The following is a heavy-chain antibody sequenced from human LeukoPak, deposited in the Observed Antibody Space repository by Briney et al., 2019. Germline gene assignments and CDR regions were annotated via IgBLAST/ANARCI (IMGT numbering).Heavy chain of an antibody. D-gene: IGHD4-17*01. V-gene: IGHV4-38-2*02. CDR3: ASFTVIAGTFDY. CDR1: GYSISSGYY. Sequence: SETLSLTCTVSGYSISSGYYWGWIRQPPGKGLEWIGSIYHSGSTYYNPSLKSRVTISVDTSKNQFSLKLSSVTAADTAVYYCASFTVIAGTFDYWGQGTLVTVSS. J-gene: IGHJ4*02. CDR2: IYHSGST.